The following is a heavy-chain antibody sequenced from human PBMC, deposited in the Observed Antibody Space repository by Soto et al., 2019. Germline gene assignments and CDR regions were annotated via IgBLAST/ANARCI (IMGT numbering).Heavy chain of an antibody. D-gene: IGHD1-26*01. V-gene: IGHV4-39*01. CDR3: ATNGSYWRAVGDY. CDR1: GGSISRSSYY. Sequence: QLQLQESGPGLVKPSETLSLTCTVSGGSISRSSYYWGWIRQPPGLGPEWIASIYYSGSTYYNPSLMIRVTTPAVTSTKQFSPKLSSATAADTAVYYCATNGSYWRAVGDYSGQATLVTVSS. CDR2: IYYSGST. J-gene: IGHJ4*02.